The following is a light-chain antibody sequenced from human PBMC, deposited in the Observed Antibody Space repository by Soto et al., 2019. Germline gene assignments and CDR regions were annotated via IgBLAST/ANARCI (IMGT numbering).Light chain of an antibody. CDR3: QQYDNLPPKLT. CDR1: QASSNY. J-gene: IGKJ4*01. CDR2: DAS. V-gene: IGKV1-33*01. Sequence: DIQMNQSPSSLYASVGARVTITCQASQASSNYLNWYQQKPGKAHKLLIYDASNLETGVPSRFSGSGSGTDFTFTISSLQPEDNATYYCQQYDNLPPKLTFGGGTQVEIK.